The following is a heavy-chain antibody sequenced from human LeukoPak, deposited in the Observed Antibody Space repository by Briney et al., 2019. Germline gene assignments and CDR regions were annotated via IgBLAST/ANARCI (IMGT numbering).Heavy chain of an antibody. Sequence: ASVKVSCKASGYTFTSYGISWVRQAPGQGLEWMGWISAYNGNTNYAQKLQGRVTMTTDTSTSTAYMELRSLRSDDTAVYYCARVRTDFWSGYQAYFDYWGQGTLVTVSS. CDR2: ISAYNGNT. D-gene: IGHD3-3*01. CDR3: ARVRTDFWSGYQAYFDY. V-gene: IGHV1-18*01. CDR1: GYTFTSYG. J-gene: IGHJ4*02.